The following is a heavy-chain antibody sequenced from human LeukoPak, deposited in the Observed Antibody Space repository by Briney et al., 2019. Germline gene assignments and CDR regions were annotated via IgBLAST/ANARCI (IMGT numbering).Heavy chain of an antibody. D-gene: IGHD3-10*01. J-gene: IGHJ4*02. CDR2: ISAYNGNT. Sequence: ASVKVSCKASGYTFTTYYMYWVRQAPGQGLEWMGWISAYNGNTNYAQKLQGRVTMTTDTSTSTAYMELRSRRSDDTAVYYCARSYYGSGYYFDYWGQGTLVTVSS. CDR1: GYTFTTYY. CDR3: ARSYYGSGYYFDY. V-gene: IGHV1-18*04.